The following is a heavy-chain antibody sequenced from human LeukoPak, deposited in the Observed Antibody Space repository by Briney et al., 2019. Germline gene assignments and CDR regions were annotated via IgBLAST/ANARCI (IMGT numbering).Heavy chain of an antibody. CDR2: IYHRGST. CDR1: GASTSSYY. J-gene: IGHJ4*02. Sequence: SETLSLTCSVNGASTSSYYWSWIRPPPRNRQEWNGYIYHRGSTNNNPSLKTRVTISVGTSKNQFALKLSSVTAADTAVYYCARSYSGYDVSFDYWGQGTLVTVSS. CDR3: ARSYSGYDVSFDY. D-gene: IGHD5-12*01. V-gene: IGHV4-59*01.